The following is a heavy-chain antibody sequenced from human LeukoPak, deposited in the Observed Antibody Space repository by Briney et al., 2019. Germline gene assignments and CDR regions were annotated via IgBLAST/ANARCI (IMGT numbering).Heavy chain of an antibody. V-gene: IGHV4-59*01. CDR1: GGSISSYY. CDR2: IYYSGST. J-gene: IGHJ5*02. CDR3: ARAGGIQLWPLPPPDNWFDP. Sequence: SETLSLTCTVSGGSISSYYWSWIRQPPGKGLEWIGYIYYSGSTNYNPSLKSRVTISVDTSKNQFSLKLSSVTAADTAVYYCARAGGIQLWPLPPPDNWFDPWGQGTLVTVSS. D-gene: IGHD5-18*01.